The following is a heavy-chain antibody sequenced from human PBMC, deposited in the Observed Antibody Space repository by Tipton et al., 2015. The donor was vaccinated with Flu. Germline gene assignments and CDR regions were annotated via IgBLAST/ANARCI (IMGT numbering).Heavy chain of an antibody. CDR3: ARGGGITMIVVAHY. D-gene: IGHD3-22*01. Sequence: TLSLTCAVYGGSFSGYYWSWIRQPPGKGLEWIGEINHSGSTNYNPSLKSRVTISVDTSKNQFSLKLSSVTAADTAVYYCARGGGITMIVVAHYWGQGTLVTVFS. V-gene: IGHV4-34*01. J-gene: IGHJ4*02. CDR2: INHSGST. CDR1: GGSFSGYY.